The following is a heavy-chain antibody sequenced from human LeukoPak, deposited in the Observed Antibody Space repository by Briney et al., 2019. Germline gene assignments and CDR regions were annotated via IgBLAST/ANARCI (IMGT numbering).Heavy chain of an antibody. J-gene: IGHJ5*02. Sequence: SETLSLTCAVYGGSFSGYYWSWIRQPPGKGLEWIGEINHSGGTNYNPSLKRRVTISVDTSKNQFSLKLSSVPAADTAVYYCARRPYGCSGGSCYAGPGFDPWGQGTLVTVSS. D-gene: IGHD2-15*01. CDR1: GGSFSGYY. CDR3: ARRPYGCSGGSCYAGPGFDP. V-gene: IGHV4-34*01. CDR2: INHSGGT.